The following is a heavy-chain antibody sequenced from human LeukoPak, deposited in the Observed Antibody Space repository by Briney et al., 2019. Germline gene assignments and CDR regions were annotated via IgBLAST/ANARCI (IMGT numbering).Heavy chain of an antibody. Sequence: TGGSLRLSCAASGFTFSSYAMHWVRQAPGKGLEWVAVISYDGSNKYYADSVKGRFTISRDNSKNTLYLQMNSLRAEDTAVYYCAKGEYQLPYPNWFDPWGQGTLVTVSS. V-gene: IGHV3-30-3*01. D-gene: IGHD2-2*01. J-gene: IGHJ5*02. CDR1: GFTFSSYA. CDR3: AKGEYQLPYPNWFDP. CDR2: ISYDGSNK.